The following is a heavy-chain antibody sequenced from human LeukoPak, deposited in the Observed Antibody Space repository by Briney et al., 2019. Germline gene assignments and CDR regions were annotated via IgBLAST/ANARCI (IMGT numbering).Heavy chain of an antibody. D-gene: IGHD3-3*01. Sequence: GGSLRLSCAASGFTFSSYSVNWVRQAPGKGLEWVSSISSSSSYIYYADSVKGRFAISRDNAKNSLYLQMNSLRAEDTAVYYCAREAHYDFWSGYYKPYYYMDVWGKGTTVTVSS. CDR3: AREAHYDFWSGYYKPYYYMDV. CDR1: GFTFSSYS. V-gene: IGHV3-21*01. J-gene: IGHJ6*03. CDR2: ISSSSSYI.